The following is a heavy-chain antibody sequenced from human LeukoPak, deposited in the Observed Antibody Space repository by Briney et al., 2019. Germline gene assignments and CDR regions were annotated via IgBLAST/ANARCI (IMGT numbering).Heavy chain of an antibody. CDR3: VRDWGYDSSGYWQKYFDT. CDR2: ISSSSSYI. D-gene: IGHD3-22*01. Sequence: PGGSLRLSCAASGFTISSYSMNWVRRAPGKGLEWVSSISSSSSYIYYADSVKGRFTISRDNAKNSLYLQMNSLRAEDTAVYYCVRDWGYDSSGYWQKYFDTWGQGTLVTVSS. CDR1: GFTISSYS. V-gene: IGHV3-21*01. J-gene: IGHJ4*02.